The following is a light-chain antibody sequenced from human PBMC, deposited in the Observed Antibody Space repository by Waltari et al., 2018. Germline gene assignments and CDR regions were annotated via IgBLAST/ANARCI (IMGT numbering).Light chain of an antibody. CDR3: QHYVRLPVT. J-gene: IGKJ1*01. CDR2: AAS. Sequence: EIVLTQSPGTLSLSPGERATLSCRASQSVRGTLAWYQQKPGQPPRLLIYAASIRATGIPDRVSGSWSGTDFTFTISRLEPEDFAVYYCQHYVRLPVTFGQGTKVAIK. CDR1: QSVRGT. V-gene: IGKV3-20*01.